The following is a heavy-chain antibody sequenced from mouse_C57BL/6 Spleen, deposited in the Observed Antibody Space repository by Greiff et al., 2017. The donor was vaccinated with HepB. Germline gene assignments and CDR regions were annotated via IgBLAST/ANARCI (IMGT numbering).Heavy chain of an antibody. Sequence: VQLQQSGPELVKPGASVKIPCKASGYTFTDYNMDWVKQSHGKSLEWIGDINPNNGGTIYNQKFKGKATLTVDKSSSTAYMELRSLTSEDTAVYYCARDYYGRSYRYFDVWGTGTTVTVSS. CDR1: GYTFTDYN. CDR2: INPNNGGT. CDR3: ARDYYGRSYRYFDV. V-gene: IGHV1-18*01. D-gene: IGHD1-1*01. J-gene: IGHJ1*03.